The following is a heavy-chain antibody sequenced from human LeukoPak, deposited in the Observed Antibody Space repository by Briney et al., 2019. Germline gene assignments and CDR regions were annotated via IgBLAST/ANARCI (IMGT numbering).Heavy chain of an antibody. CDR2: ISSSSSYI. D-gene: IGHD5-24*01. CDR3: ARGRDGYNYYPDY. Sequence: GGSLRLSCAASGFTFSSYSMNWVRQAPGKGLEWVSSISSSSSYIYYADSVKGRLTISRDNAKNSLYLQMNSLRAEDTAVYYCARGRDGYNYYPDYWGQGTLVTVSS. V-gene: IGHV3-21*01. CDR1: GFTFSSYS. J-gene: IGHJ4*02.